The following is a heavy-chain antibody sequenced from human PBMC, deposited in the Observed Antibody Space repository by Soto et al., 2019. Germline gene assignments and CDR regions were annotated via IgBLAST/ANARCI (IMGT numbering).Heavy chain of an antibody. CDR1: GFTFSSYA. CDR3: AKDEAAVAGPYYFGY. D-gene: IGHD6-19*01. J-gene: IGHJ4*02. V-gene: IGHV3-23*01. Sequence: EVQLLESGGGLVQPGGSLRLSCAASGFTFSSYAMSWVRQAPGKGLEWVSAISGSGGSTYYADSVKGRFTISRDNSKNPLYMQMTSLRAEDTAVYYCAKDEAAVAGPYYFGYWGQGTLVTVSS. CDR2: ISGSGGST.